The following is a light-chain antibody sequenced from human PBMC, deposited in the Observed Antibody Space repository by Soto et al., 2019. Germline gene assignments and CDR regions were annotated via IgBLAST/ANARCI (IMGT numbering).Light chain of an antibody. CDR1: QSLNSNY. V-gene: IGKV3-20*01. Sequence: IVRTQSQPTRAVSGEKVDIGACRASQSLNSNYLAWHQQKPGQAPRLLIYDTFSRATGIPDRFSGSGSATDFTLPMTRQAPEDFPPYFCQPYAYLISFAQGTRLEIK. J-gene: IGKJ5*01. CDR3: QPYAYLIS. CDR2: DTF.